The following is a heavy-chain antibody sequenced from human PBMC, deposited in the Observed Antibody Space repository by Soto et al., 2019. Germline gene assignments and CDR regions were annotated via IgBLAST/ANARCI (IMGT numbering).Heavy chain of an antibody. D-gene: IGHD6-19*01. CDR3: ASLMGNSTGWVDY. CDR2: IIPVIAII. Sequence: QVQLVQSGAEVKKPGSSVKVSCTASGAIFSSHTLSWVRQAPGQGLEWMGRIIPVIAIINYAQKFQDRATITADKSTNTAYMELSNLRREDTAVYFCASLMGNSTGWVDYWGQGTLVTVSS. J-gene: IGHJ4*02. CDR1: GAIFSSHT. V-gene: IGHV1-69*02.